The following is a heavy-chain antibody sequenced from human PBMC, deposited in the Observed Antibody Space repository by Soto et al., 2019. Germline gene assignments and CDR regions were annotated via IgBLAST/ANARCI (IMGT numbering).Heavy chain of an antibody. CDR3: ARGGHHDACDI. V-gene: IGHV3-30-3*01. Sequence: QVQLVESGGGVVQPGRSLRLSCAASGFTFSSYAMHWVRQAPGKGLEWVAVISYDGSNKYYADSVKGRFTISRDNSKNTLYLQMNSLRAEDTAVYYCARGGHHDACDIWGQGTMVTVSS. CDR2: ISYDGSNK. D-gene: IGHD1-26*01. J-gene: IGHJ3*02. CDR1: GFTFSSYA.